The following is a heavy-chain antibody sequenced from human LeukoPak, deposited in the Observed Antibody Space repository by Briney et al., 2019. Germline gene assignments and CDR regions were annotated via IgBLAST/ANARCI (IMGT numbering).Heavy chain of an antibody. CDR2: IYYSGSN. D-gene: IGHD3-22*01. Sequence: SETLSLTCTVSGGSISSYYWSWIRQPPGKGLEWIGYIYYSGSNNYNPYLKSRVTISVDTSKNQFSLKLSSVTAADTAVYYCARLYYYDSSGYFPFDYWGQGTLVTVSS. J-gene: IGHJ4*02. CDR3: ARLYYYDSSGYFPFDY. V-gene: IGHV4-59*08. CDR1: GGSISSYY.